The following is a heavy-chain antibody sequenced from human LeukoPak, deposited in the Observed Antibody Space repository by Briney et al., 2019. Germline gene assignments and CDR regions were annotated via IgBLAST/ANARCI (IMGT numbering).Heavy chain of an antibody. CDR1: GVTVSSNY. Sequence: PGGSLRLSCAASGVTVSSNYMSWVRQAPGKGLEWVSVIYSGGSTYYADSVKGRFTISRDNSKNTLYLQMNSLRAEDTAVYYCAKEGLLGRLGELSSFDAFDIWGQGTMVTVSS. V-gene: IGHV3-53*01. J-gene: IGHJ3*02. CDR3: AKEGLLGRLGELSSFDAFDI. D-gene: IGHD3-16*02. CDR2: IYSGGST.